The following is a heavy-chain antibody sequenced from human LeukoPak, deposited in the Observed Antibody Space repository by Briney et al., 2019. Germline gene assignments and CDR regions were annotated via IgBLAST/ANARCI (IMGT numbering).Heavy chain of an antibody. CDR2: IYYSGST. CDR1: GGSISSYY. CDR3: ARARYSSLDY. Sequence: PSETLSLTCTVSGGSISSYYWSWLRQPPGKGLEWIGYIYYSGSTNYNPSLKSRVTISVDTSKNQFSLKLSSVTAADTAVYYCARARYSSLDYWGQGTLVTVSS. J-gene: IGHJ4*02. V-gene: IGHV4-59*01. D-gene: IGHD6-19*01.